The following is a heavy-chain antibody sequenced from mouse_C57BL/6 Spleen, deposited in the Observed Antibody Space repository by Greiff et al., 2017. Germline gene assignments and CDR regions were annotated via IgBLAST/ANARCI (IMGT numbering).Heavy chain of an antibody. CDR3: ARGGLTRDFDY. CDR2: ISYDGSN. CDR1: GYSITSGYY. D-gene: IGHD3-1*01. J-gene: IGHJ2*01. Sequence: EVQLQQSGPGLVKPSQSLSLTCSVTGYSITSGYYWNWIRQFPGNKLEWMGYISYDGSNNYNPSLKNRISITRDTSKNQFFLKLNSVTTEDTATYYCARGGLTRDFDYWGQGTTLTVSS. V-gene: IGHV3-6*01.